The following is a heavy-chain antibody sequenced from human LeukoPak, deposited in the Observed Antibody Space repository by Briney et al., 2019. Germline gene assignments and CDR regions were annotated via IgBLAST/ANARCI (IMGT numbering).Heavy chain of an antibody. CDR3: RYAEYCSGGSCYSFDY. J-gene: IGHJ4*02. CDR2: INPNSGGT. Sequence: ASVKASCKASGYTFTGYYMHWVRQAPGQGLEWMGRINPNSGGTNYAQKFQGRVTMTRDTSISTAYMELSRLRSDDTAVYYCRYAEYCSGGSCYSFDYWGQGTLVTVSS. CDR1: GYTFTGYY. D-gene: IGHD2-15*01. V-gene: IGHV1-2*06.